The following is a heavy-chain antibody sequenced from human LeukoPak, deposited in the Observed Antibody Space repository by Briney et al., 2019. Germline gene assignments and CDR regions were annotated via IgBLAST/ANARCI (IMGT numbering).Heavy chain of an antibody. Sequence: SETLSLTCTVSGGSISSYYWSWIRQPPGKGLEWIGYIYYSGSTNYNPSLKSRVTISVDTSENQFSLKLSSVTAADTAVYYCARVFGGYDFDYWGQGTLVTVSS. V-gene: IGHV4-59*01. D-gene: IGHD5-12*01. CDR1: GGSISSYY. CDR2: IYYSGST. CDR3: ARVFGGYDFDY. J-gene: IGHJ4*02.